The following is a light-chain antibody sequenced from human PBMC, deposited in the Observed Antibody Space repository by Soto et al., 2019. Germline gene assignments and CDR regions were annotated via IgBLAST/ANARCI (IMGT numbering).Light chain of an antibody. CDR3: QQYGSSPLFT. J-gene: IGKJ3*01. CDR2: GAS. CDR1: QSVSSSY. Sequence: EIVLTQSPGTLSLSPGERATLSCRASQSVSSSYLAWYQQKPGQAPRLLIYGASSRATGIPDRFSGSGSGTDFTLTISRLEQEDVAVHYCQQYGSSPLFTFGPGTKVDIK. V-gene: IGKV3-20*01.